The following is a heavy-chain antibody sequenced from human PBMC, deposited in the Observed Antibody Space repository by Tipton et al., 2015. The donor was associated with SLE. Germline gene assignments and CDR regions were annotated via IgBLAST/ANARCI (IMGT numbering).Heavy chain of an antibody. J-gene: IGHJ6*02. CDR3: ARDPPSSYYYGMDV. CDR1: GGSISSSSYY. Sequence: TLSLTCTVSGGSISSSSYYWGWIRQPPGKGLEWIGSIYGSGNSYYNPSLRSRVTISVDTSKNQFSLKLSSVTAADTAVYYCARDPPSSYYYGMDVWGQGTTVTVSS. CDR2: IYGSGNS. D-gene: IGHD3-16*01. V-gene: IGHV4-39*07.